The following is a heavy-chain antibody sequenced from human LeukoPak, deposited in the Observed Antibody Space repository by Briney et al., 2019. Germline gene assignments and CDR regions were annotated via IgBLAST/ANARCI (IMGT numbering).Heavy chain of an antibody. V-gene: IGHV1-69*05. CDR2: IIPIFGTA. D-gene: IGHD5-12*01. CDR1: GGTFSSSA. Sequence: ASVKVSCKASGGTFSSSAISWVRQAPGQGLEWMGGIIPIFGTANYAQKFQGRVTITTDESTSTAYMELSSLRSEDTAVYYCARGYSGYDYGRGYYYYMDVWGKGTTVTVSS. J-gene: IGHJ6*03. CDR3: ARGYSGYDYGRGYYYYMDV.